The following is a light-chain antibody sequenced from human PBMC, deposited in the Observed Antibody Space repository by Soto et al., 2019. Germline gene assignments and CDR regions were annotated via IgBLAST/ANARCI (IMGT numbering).Light chain of an antibody. J-gene: IGKJ1*01. Sequence: EIVSTQSPGTLSLSPGEIVILSCRASQSVSSSHLAWYQQKPGQAPRLLIYSASSRATGIPDRFSGSGSGTDFTLTISRLEPEDFAVYYCQQYDSSPKTFGRGTKVDI. V-gene: IGKV3-20*01. CDR3: QQYDSSPKT. CDR2: SAS. CDR1: QSVSSSH.